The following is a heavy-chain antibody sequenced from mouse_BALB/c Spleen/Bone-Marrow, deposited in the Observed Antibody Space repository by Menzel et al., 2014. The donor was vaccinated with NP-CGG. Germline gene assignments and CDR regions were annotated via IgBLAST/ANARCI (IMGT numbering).Heavy chain of an antibody. J-gene: IGHJ3*01. V-gene: IGHV1-4*01. CDR3: ARCPNDGYCSAWFPY. CDR2: INPSSGYT. Sequence: QVQLQQSGAELARPGASVKMSCQASGYTFTSYTTHWVKQRPGQGLEWIGYINPSSGYTNFNQKFRGKAALTADKSSSTAYMQLSSLTAEDSAVYYCARCPNDGYCSAWFPYWGQGTLVTVSA. D-gene: IGHD2-3*01. CDR1: GYTFTSYT.